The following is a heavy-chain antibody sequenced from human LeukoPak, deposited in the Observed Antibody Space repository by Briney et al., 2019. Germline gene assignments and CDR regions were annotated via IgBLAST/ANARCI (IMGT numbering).Heavy chain of an antibody. D-gene: IGHD2-2*01. CDR2: IYYSGGT. CDR3: ASLGYCSSTSCLALDY. V-gene: IGHV4-59*01. Sequence: PSETLSRTCTVAGGSISSYYWGWLRQRPGKGREWVGDIYYSGGTNYNPSLKRRVTISVETSKNQFSLKLSSVTAADTAVYYCASLGYCSSTSCLALDYWGQRTLVTVSS. CDR1: GGSISSYY. J-gene: IGHJ4*02.